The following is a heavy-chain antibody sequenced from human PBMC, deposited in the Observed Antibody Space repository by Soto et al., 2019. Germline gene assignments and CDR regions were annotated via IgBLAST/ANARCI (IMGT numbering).Heavy chain of an antibody. D-gene: IGHD2-2*01. CDR1: GGSFSGYY. CDR3: ARKGGPAAMKIQGWFEP. J-gene: IGHJ5*02. Sequence: SETLSLTCAVYGGSFSGYYWSWIRQPPGKGLEWIGEINHSGSTNYNPSLKSRVTISVDTSKNQFSLKLSSVTAADTAVYYCARKGGPAAMKIQGWFEPWGQGTRVNVAS. CDR2: INHSGST. V-gene: IGHV4-34*01.